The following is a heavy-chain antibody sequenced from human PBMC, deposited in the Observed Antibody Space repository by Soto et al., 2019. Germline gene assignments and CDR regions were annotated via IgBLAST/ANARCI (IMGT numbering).Heavy chain of an antibody. V-gene: IGHV1-69*01. CDR3: ARVSSYYDFWSGYLPPYYYYGMDV. Sequence: QVQLVQSGAEVKKPGSSVKVSCKACGGTFSSYAISWVRQAPGQGLEWMGGIIPIFGTANYAQKFQGRVTITADESTSTAYMELSSLRSEDTAVYYCARVSSYYDFWSGYLPPYYYYGMDVWGQGTTVTVSS. J-gene: IGHJ6*02. CDR2: IIPIFGTA. D-gene: IGHD3-3*01. CDR1: GGTFSSYA.